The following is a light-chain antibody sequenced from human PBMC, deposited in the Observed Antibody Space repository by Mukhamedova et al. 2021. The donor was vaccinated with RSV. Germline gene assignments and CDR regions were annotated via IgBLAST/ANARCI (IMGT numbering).Light chain of an antibody. CDR3: QQYHRGLT. Sequence: WYQRRVHGKAPKLLIYDASNLEAGVPSRFSGSGSGTHFTFTISCLQPEDIATYYCQQYHRGLTFGQGTRLEI. J-gene: IGKJ5*01. V-gene: IGKV1-33*01. CDR2: DAS.